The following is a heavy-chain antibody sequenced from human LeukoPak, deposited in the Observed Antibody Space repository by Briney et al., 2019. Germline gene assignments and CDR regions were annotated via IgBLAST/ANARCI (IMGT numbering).Heavy chain of an antibody. Sequence: PGGSLRLSCVASGLTFEDYALSWVRHAPGKGLEWVSGINWNGGSTGYADSVKGRFTISRDNAKNSLYLQMNSLGAEDTALYYCASHASYYYDSSGYRHFYFWGQGTLVTVSS. V-gene: IGHV3-20*04. J-gene: IGHJ4*02. CDR1: GLTFEDYA. D-gene: IGHD3-22*01. CDR3: ASHASYYYDSSGYRHFYF. CDR2: INWNGGST.